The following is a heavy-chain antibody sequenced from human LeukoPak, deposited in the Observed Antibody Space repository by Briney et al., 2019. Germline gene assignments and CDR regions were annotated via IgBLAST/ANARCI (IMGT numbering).Heavy chain of an antibody. CDR3: AKDLYGSGDY. J-gene: IGHJ4*02. Sequence: GGSLRLSCAASGFTFDDYAMHWVRQAPGKGLEWVSGITWNSGSLGYADSVKGRFTISRDNAKNSLYLQMNSLRAEDTALYYCAKDLYGSGDYWGQGTLVTVSS. CDR2: ITWNSGSL. CDR1: GFTFDDYA. V-gene: IGHV3-9*01. D-gene: IGHD3-10*01.